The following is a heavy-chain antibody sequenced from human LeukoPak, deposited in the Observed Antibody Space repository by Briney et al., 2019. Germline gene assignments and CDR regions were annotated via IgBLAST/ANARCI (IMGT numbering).Heavy chain of an antibody. CDR3: AKVYCSSTRCRHYYYYGMDV. J-gene: IGHJ6*02. Sequence: GGSLRLSCAASGFTFSSYGMHWVRQAPGKGLEWGAVISYDGSNKYYADSVKGRFTISRDNSKNTLYLQMNSLRAEDTAVYYCAKVYCSSTRCRHYYYYGMDVWGQGTTVTVSS. CDR1: GFTFSSYG. CDR2: ISYDGSNK. V-gene: IGHV3-30*18. D-gene: IGHD2-2*01.